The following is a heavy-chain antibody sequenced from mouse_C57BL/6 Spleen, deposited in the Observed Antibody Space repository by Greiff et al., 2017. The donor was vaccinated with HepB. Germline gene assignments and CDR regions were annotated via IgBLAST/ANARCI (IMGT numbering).Heavy chain of an antibody. CDR1: GYTFTDYN. Sequence: VQLQQPGPELVKPGASVKIPCKASGYTFTDYNMDWVQQRHGKSLEWIGDINPNNGGTIYDQKFKSMATWTVDKSSSTAYMELRSLTSEDTAVYYCARYHYGSSSFADWGKGTLVTVSA. CDR3: ARYHYGSSSFAD. D-gene: IGHD1-1*01. J-gene: IGHJ3*01. CDR2: INPNNGGT. V-gene: IGHV1-18*01.